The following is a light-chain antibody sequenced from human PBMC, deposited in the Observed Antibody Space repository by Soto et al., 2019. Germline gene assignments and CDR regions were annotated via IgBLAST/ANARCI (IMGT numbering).Light chain of an antibody. V-gene: IGLV2-14*01. CDR1: SRDIGGYNY. CDR3: SSYTSTNIV. CDR2: EVS. J-gene: IGLJ2*01. Sequence: QSVLTQPASVSASPGQSITISCTGTSRDIGGYNYVSWYQQHPGKAPKLMIYEVSNRPSGVSYRFSGSKSGNTASLTISGLQAEDEADYFCSSYTSTNIVFGGGTQLTVL.